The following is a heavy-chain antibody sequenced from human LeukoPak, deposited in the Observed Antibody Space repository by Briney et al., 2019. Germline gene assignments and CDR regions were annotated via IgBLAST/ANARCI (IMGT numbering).Heavy chain of an antibody. CDR1: GYTFTNYA. V-gene: IGHV1-18*04. J-gene: IGHJ4*02. D-gene: IGHD6-19*01. CDR3: ARDRVAGAFYFDY. Sequence: ASVKVSCKASGYTFTNYALSWVRQAPGQGLEWMGWISAYNGNTNYAQKFLGRVTMTTDTSTSTAYLELRSLRSDDTAVYYCARDRVAGAFYFDYWGQGTLVTVSS. CDR2: ISAYNGNT.